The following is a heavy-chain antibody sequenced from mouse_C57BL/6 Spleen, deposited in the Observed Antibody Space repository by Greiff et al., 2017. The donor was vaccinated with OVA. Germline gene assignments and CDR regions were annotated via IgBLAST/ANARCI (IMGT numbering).Heavy chain of an antibody. CDR3: AREGGFDY. J-gene: IGHJ2*01. Sequence: VQLQQSGGGLVKPGGSLKLSCAASGFTFSSYAMSWVRQTPEKRLEWVATISDGGSYTYYPDNVKGRFTISRDNAKNNLYLQRSHLKSEDTAMYYCAREGGFDYWGQGTTLTVSS. CDR1: GFTFSSYA. V-gene: IGHV5-4*01. CDR2: ISDGGSYT.